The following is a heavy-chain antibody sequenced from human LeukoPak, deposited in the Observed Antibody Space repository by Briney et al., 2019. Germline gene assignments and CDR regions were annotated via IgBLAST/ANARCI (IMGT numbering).Heavy chain of an antibody. V-gene: IGHV3-21*01. Sequence: GGSLRLSCAASGFTFSSYSMNWVRQAPGKGLEWVSSISSSSSSYIYYADSVKGRFTISRDNSKNTLYLQMNSLRAEDTAVYYCAAAAGTYYYGMDVWGQGTTVTVSS. D-gene: IGHD6-13*01. CDR2: ISSSSSSYI. CDR3: AAAAGTYYYGMDV. CDR1: GFTFSSYS. J-gene: IGHJ6*02.